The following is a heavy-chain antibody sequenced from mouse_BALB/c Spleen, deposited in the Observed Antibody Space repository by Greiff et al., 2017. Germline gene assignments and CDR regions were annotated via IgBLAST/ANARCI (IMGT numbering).Heavy chain of an antibody. CDR3: ARRTMTTVVAKNAMDY. CDR2: ISSGGSYT. V-gene: IGHV5-9-4*01. J-gene: IGHJ4*01. D-gene: IGHD1-1*01. Sequence: VQLKQSGGGLVKPGGSLKLSCAASGFTFSSYAMSWVRQSPEKRLEWVAEISSGGSYTYYPDTVTGRFTISRDNAKNTLYLEMSSLRSEDTAMYYCARRTMTTVVAKNAMDYWGQGTSVTVSS. CDR1: GFTFSSYA.